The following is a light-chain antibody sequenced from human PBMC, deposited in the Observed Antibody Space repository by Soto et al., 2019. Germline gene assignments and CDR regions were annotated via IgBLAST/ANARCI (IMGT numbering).Light chain of an antibody. CDR1: QSVSSSY. CDR3: QQYGSSPRGT. J-gene: IGKJ5*01. CDR2: GAS. Sequence: EIVMTHSPATLSVSPGEIATLSCRASQSVSSSYLAWYQQKPGQAPRLLIYGASSRATGIPDRFSGSGSGTDFILTISRLEPEDFAVYYCQQYGSSPRGTFGQGTRLEIK. V-gene: IGKV3-20*01.